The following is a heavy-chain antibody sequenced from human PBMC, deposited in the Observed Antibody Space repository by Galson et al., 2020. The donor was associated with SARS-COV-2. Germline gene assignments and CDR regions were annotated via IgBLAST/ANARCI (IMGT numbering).Heavy chain of an antibody. CDR3: ARDIGGSGITIFGVVSYYYYGMDV. J-gene: IGHJ6*02. V-gene: IGHV1-46*01. CDR2: INPSGGST. D-gene: IGHD3-3*01. CDR1: GYTFTSYY. Sequence: ASVKVSCKASGYTFTSYYMHWVRQAPGQGLEWMGIINPSGGSTSYAQKFQGRVTMTRDTSTSTVYMELSSLRSEDTAVYYCARDIGGSGITIFGVVSYYYYGMDVWGQGTTVTVSS.